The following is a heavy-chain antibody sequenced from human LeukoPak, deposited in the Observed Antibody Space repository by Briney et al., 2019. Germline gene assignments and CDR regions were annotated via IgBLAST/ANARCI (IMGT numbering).Heavy chain of an antibody. CDR3: AREYCSGGSCYPGDAFDI. J-gene: IGHJ3*02. CDR2: ISSSSSTI. V-gene: IGHV3-48*01. D-gene: IGHD2-15*01. Sequence: GGSLRLSCAAYGFTFSSYSMKWVRQAPGKGLEWVSYISSSSSTIYYADSVKGRFTISRHNAKNSLYLQMNSLRAEDTAVYYCAREYCSGGSCYPGDAFDIWGQGTMVTVSS. CDR1: GFTFSSYS.